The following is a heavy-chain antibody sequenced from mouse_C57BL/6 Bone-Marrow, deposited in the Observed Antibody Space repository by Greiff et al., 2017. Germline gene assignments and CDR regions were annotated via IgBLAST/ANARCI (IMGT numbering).Heavy chain of an antibody. J-gene: IGHJ1*03. CDR2: INYDGSST. CDR1: GFTFSDYY. D-gene: IGHD2-5*01. Sequence: EVKLMESEGGLVQPGSSMKLSCTASGFTFSDYYMAWVRQVPEKGLEWVANINYDGSSTYYLDSLKSRFIISRDNAKNILYLQMSSLKSEDTATYYCARASNGGYFDVWGTGTTVTVSS. V-gene: IGHV5-16*01. CDR3: ARASNGGYFDV.